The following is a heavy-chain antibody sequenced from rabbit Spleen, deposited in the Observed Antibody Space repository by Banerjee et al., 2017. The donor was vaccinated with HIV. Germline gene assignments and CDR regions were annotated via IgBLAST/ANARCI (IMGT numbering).Heavy chain of an antibody. V-gene: IGHV1S45*01. J-gene: IGHJ4*01. CDR3: ARDLVAVIGWNFNL. CDR2: INIVTGKS. D-gene: IGHD1-1*01. Sequence: EQLEESGGGLVKPEGSLTLTCKASGVSLNGKDVMCWVRQAPGKGLEWIACINIVTGKSVYANWAEGRFIMSRTSSTTVTLQMTSLTAADTATYFCARDLVAVIGWNFNLWGQGTLVTVS. CDR1: GVSLNGKDV.